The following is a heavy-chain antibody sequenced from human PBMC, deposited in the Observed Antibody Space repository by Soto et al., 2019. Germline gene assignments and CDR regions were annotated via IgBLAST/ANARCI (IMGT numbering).Heavy chain of an antibody. J-gene: IGHJ5*02. CDR2: IKQDGSEK. D-gene: IGHD3-3*01. V-gene: IGHV3-7*03. CDR3: ARLLGFWFRVGWFDP. Sequence: GGSLRLSCAASGFTFSSYWMSWVRQAPGKGLEWVANIKQDGSEKYYVDSVKGRFTISRDNAKNSPYLQMNSLRAEDTAVYYCARLLGFWFRVGWFDPWGQGTLVTVSS. CDR1: GFTFSSYW.